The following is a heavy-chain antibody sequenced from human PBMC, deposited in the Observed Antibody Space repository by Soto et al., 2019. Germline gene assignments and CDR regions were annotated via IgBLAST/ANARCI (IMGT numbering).Heavy chain of an antibody. J-gene: IGHJ6*02. CDR3: ASGRSGAWLTGYYYGMDV. D-gene: IGHD3-22*01. V-gene: IGHV1-2*02. Sequence: ASVKVSCKASGYTFTGYYMHWVRQAPGQGLEWMGWINPNSGGTNYAQKFQGRVTMTRDTSISTAYMELSRLRSDDTAVYYCASGRSGAWLTGYYYGMDVWGQGTTVTVSS. CDR2: INPNSGGT. CDR1: GYTFTGYY.